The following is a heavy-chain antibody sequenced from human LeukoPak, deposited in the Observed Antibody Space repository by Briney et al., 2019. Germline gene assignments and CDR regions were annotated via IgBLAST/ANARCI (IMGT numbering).Heavy chain of an antibody. V-gene: IGHV1-2*02. CDR1: GYTFTGYY. CDR3: ASDSGSYRTFDY. D-gene: IGHD1-26*01. CDR2: INPNSGGR. J-gene: IGHJ4*02. Sequence: ASVKVSCKASGYTFTGYYMHWVRQAPGQGLEWMGWINPNSGGRNYAQKFQGRVTMTRDTSISTAYMELSRLRSDDTAVYYCASDSGSYRTFDYWGQGTLVTVSS.